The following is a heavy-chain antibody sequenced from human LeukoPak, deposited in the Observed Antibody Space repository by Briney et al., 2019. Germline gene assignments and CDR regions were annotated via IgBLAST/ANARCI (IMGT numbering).Heavy chain of an antibody. D-gene: IGHD2-2*02. J-gene: IGHJ4*02. CDR3: AREGARSYCSSTSCYTEDFDY. CDR1: GGSISSYY. Sequence: SETLSLTCTVSGGSISSYYWSWIRQPAGKGLEWIGRIYTSGSTNYNPSLKSRVTMSVDTSKNQFSLKLSSVTAADTAVYYCAREGARSYCSSTSCYTEDFDYWGQGTLVTVSS. V-gene: IGHV4-4*07. CDR2: IYTSGST.